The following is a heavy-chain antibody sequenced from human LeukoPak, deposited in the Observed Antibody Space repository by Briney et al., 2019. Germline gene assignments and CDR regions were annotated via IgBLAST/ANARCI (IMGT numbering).Heavy chain of an antibody. CDR2: ITGSGDKT. Sequence: QSGGSLRLSCAASGFTFSNYAMHWVRQAPGKGLEWVSAITGSGDKTYYADSVKGRFTISRDSAKNTVYLQMNSLRAEDAGLYYCARDTSYSMDVWGQGTTVTVSS. V-gene: IGHV3-23*01. CDR1: GFTFSNYA. J-gene: IGHJ6*03. CDR3: ARDTSYSMDV.